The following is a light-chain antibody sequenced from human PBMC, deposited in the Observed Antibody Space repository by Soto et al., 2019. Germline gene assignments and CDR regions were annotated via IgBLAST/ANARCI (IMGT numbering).Light chain of an antibody. CDR1: QSVSSSY. J-gene: IGKJ1*01. V-gene: IGKV3-20*01. CDR2: GAS. Sequence: EIVLTQSPGTLSLSPGERATLSCRASQSVSSSYLAWYQQKPGQAPRLLIYGASNRATGIPARFSGSGSETDFTLTISSLEPEDFAVYYCQQYGSSGTFGQGTKVDIK. CDR3: QQYGSSGT.